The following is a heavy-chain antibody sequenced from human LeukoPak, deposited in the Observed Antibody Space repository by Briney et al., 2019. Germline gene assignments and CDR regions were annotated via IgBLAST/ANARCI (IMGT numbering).Heavy chain of an antibody. CDR2: IYTTGST. Sequence: SETLSLTCTVSGASINSDNYWSWIRQPDGKGLEWIGRIYTTGSTNYNPSLNSRVSISIDTSKNQFSLKLSSVTGADTAVSYCAKGTNWFDPWGQVTLVTVSS. J-gene: IGHJ5*02. CDR3: AKGTNWFDP. CDR1: GASINSDNY. V-gene: IGHV4-61*02. D-gene: IGHD1-1*01.